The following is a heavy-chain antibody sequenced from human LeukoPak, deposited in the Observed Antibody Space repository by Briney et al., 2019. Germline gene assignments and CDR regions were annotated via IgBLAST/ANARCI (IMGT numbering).Heavy chain of an antibody. Sequence: SETLSLTCAVYGGSFSGYCWSWIRQPPGKGLEWNGEIKHSGSSNYNPSLKSRVTISVDTSKNQFSLTLHSATAADTAVHYCARGRTAYSSSWYNWFDPWGQGTLVTVSS. CDR2: IKHSGSS. V-gene: IGHV4-34*01. CDR3: ARGRTAYSSSWYNWFDP. D-gene: IGHD6-13*01. J-gene: IGHJ5*02. CDR1: GGSFSGYC.